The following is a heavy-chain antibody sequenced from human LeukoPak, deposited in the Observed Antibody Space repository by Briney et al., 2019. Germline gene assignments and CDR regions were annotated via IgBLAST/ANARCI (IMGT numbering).Heavy chain of an antibody. V-gene: IGHV1-18*04. Sequence: ASVKVSCKASGYTFTSYGISWVRQAPGQGLEWMGWISAYNGNTNYAQKLQGRVTMTTDTSTSTAYMELRSLRSDDTAVYYCARVGDFWSGYYYYYGMDVWGQGTTVTVSS. CDR1: GYTFTSYG. D-gene: IGHD3-3*01. CDR3: ARVGDFWSGYYYYYGMDV. J-gene: IGHJ6*02. CDR2: ISAYNGNT.